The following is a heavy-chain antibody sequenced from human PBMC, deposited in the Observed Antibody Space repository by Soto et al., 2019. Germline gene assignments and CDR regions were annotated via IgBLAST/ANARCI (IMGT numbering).Heavy chain of an antibody. Sequence: GGSLRLSCAASGFTFSSYGMHWVRQAPGKGLEWVAVISSDGSNKYYADSVKGRFTISRDNSKNTLYLQMNSLRAEDTAVYYCAKDGGNDFWSDPPGSYGMDVWGQGTTVTVSS. CDR3: AKDGGNDFWSDPPGSYGMDV. CDR2: ISSDGSNK. D-gene: IGHD3-3*01. J-gene: IGHJ6*02. CDR1: GFTFSSYG. V-gene: IGHV3-30*18.